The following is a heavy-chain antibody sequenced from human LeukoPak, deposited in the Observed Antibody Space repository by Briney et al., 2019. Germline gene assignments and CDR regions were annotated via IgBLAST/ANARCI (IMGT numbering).Heavy chain of an antibody. V-gene: IGHV5-51*01. CDR3: ARYPKNYYDVTRYFDL. CDR2: IYPGDSDT. Sequence: GESLKISCKGSGYSFTTYWIGWVRQMPGKGLECLGVIYPGDSDTRYTPSFQGQVTISADKSISPAYLQWSSLQASDPALYYCARYPKNYYDVTRYFDLWGQGPLVTVSS. D-gene: IGHD3-22*01. J-gene: IGHJ4*02. CDR1: GYSFTTYW.